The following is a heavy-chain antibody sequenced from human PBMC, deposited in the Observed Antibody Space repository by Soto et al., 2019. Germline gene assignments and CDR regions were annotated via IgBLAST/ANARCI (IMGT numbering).Heavy chain of an antibody. V-gene: IGHV1-69*13. J-gene: IGHJ6*02. D-gene: IGHD6-6*01. CDR3: ARGSSIRDTTSYYYYGMDV. Sequence: SVKVSCKASGGTFSSYAISWVRQAPGQGLEWMGGIIPIFGTANYAQKFQGRVTITADESTSTAYMELSSLRSEDTAVYYCARGSSIRDTTSYYYYGMDVWGQGTTVTVSS. CDR2: IIPIFGTA. CDR1: GGTFSSYA.